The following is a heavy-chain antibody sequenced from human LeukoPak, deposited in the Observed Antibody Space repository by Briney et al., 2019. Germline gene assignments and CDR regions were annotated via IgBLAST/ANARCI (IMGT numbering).Heavy chain of an antibody. CDR3: ARDDTMFLASIAAAGFFDY. CDR1: GYTFTSYY. V-gene: IGHV1-46*01. J-gene: IGHJ4*02. D-gene: IGHD6-13*01. Sequence: GASVKVSCKASGYTFTSYYMHWVRQAPGQGLEWMGIINPSGGSTSYAQKFQGRVTMTRDTSTSTVYMELSSLRSEDTAVYYCARDDTMFLASIAAAGFFDYWGQGTLVTVSS. CDR2: INPSGGST.